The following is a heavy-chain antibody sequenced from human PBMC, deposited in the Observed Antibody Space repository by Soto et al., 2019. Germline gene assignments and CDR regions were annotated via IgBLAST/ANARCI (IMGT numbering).Heavy chain of an antibody. CDR2: ISSSGSTI. D-gene: IGHD3-3*01. J-gene: IGHJ4*02. CDR1: GFTFSDYY. CDR3: ARAPRAAYDFWSGPSANFDY. V-gene: IGHV3-11*01. Sequence: QVQLVESGGGLVKPGGSLRLSCAASGFTFSDYYMSWIRQAPGKGLEWVSYISSSGSTIYYADSVKGRFTISRDNAKNSRHLQMNSLRAEDTAVYYCARAPRAAYDFWSGPSANFDYWGQGTLVTVSS.